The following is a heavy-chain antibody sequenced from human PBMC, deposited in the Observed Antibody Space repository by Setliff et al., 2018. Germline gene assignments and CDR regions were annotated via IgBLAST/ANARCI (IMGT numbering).Heavy chain of an antibody. D-gene: IGHD3-10*01. J-gene: IGHJ4*02. CDR3: ARVPYYGSGRPLDY. Sequence: GGSLRLSCTASGFTFRKHALAWVRQAPGKGLQWVSSVSGSGMTRDYTDSVKGRFTISRDNAKNSLYLQMNSLRAEETAVYYCARVPYYGSGRPLDYWGQGTLVTVSS. V-gene: IGHV3-48*04. CDR1: GFTFRKHA. CDR2: VSGSGMTR.